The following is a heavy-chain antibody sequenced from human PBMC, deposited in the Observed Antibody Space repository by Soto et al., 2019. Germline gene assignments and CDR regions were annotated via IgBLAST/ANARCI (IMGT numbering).Heavy chain of an antibody. J-gene: IGHJ6*02. D-gene: IGHD6-13*01. Sequence: QVQLVESGGGVVQPGGSLRLSCAASGFTFSSYGMHWVRQAPGKGLEWVAVISYDGSNKYYADSVKGRFTISRDNSKNTLYLQMNSLRAEDTAVYYCANRGSSSWYAYYYGMDVWGQGTTVTVSS. CDR1: GFTFSSYG. V-gene: IGHV3-30*18. CDR2: ISYDGSNK. CDR3: ANRGSSSWYAYYYGMDV.